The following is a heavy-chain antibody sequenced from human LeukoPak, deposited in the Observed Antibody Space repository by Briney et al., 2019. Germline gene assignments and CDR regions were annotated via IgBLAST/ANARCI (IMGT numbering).Heavy chain of an antibody. CDR1: GYTFTSYA. CDR3: ARADSSGYYVI. V-gene: IGHV3-64*01. J-gene: IGHJ4*02. D-gene: IGHD3-22*01. Sequence: SCKASGYTFTSYAMHWVRQAPGKGLEYVSAISSNGGSTYYANSVKGRFTISRDNSKNTLYLQMGSLRAEDMAVYYCARADSSGYYVIWGQGTLVTVSS. CDR2: ISSNGGST.